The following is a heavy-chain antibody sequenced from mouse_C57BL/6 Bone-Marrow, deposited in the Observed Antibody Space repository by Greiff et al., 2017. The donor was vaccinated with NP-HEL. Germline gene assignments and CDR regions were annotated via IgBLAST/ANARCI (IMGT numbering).Heavy chain of an antibody. J-gene: IGHJ3*01. Sequence: QVHVKQPGAELVRPGSSVKLSCKASGYTFTSYWMHWVKQRPIQGLEWIGNIDPSDSETHYNQKFKDKATLTVDKSSSTAYMQLSSLTSEDSAVYYCARGFRLAWFAYWGQGTLVTVSA. CDR3: ARGFRLAWFAY. CDR2: IDPSDSET. V-gene: IGHV1-52*01. CDR1: GYTFTSYW.